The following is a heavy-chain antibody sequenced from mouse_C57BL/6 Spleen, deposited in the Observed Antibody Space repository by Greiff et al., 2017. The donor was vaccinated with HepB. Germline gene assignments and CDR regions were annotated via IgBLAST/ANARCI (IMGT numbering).Heavy chain of an antibody. D-gene: IGHD3-1*01. CDR3: ASGLWDY. J-gene: IGHJ2*01. Sequence: VQLQQSGPELVKPGASVKISCKASGYSFTGYYMNWVKQSPEKSLEWIGEINPSTGGTTYNQKFKAKATLTVDKSSSTAYMQLKSLTSEDSAVYYCASGLWDYWGQGTTLTVSS. CDR1: GYSFTGYY. V-gene: IGHV1-42*01. CDR2: INPSTGGT.